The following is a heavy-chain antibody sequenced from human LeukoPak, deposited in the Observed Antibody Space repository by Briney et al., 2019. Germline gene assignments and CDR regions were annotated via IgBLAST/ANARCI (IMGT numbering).Heavy chain of an antibody. CDR1: GFTFNNAR. D-gene: IGHD1-26*01. Sequence: GGSLRLSCAASGFTFNNARMSWVRQAPGKGLEWVSSISSSSSYIYYADSVKGRFTISRDNAKNSLYLQMNSLRAEDTAVYYCARAWGIWELLRPFDYWGQGTLVTVSS. V-gene: IGHV3-21*01. CDR3: ARAWGIWELLRPFDY. CDR2: ISSSSSYI. J-gene: IGHJ4*02.